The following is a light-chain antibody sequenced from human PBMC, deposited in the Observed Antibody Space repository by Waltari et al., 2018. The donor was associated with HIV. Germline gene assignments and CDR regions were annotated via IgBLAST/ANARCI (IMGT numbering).Light chain of an antibody. Sequence: QSVLTQPPSVSGAPGQRVTFSCTGSSTNIGAGYDVHWYQQLPGTAPKLLIYGIDNRSSGLPDRCSGSKAVTSASLAITGLRAPEETDYYCQSYDSSLSGSWGFGGGTKLTVL. J-gene: IGLJ3*02. CDR1: STNIGAGYD. CDR3: QSYDSSLSGSWG. CDR2: GID. V-gene: IGLV1-40*01.